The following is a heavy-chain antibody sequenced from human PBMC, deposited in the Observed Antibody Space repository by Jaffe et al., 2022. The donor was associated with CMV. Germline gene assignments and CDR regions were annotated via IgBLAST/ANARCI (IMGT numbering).Heavy chain of an antibody. D-gene: IGHD4-17*01. V-gene: IGHV3-64*07. CDR2: IGNNGDNT. Sequence: EVQLVESGGGLVQPGGSLRLSCAASGFIFRNYAMHWVRQAPGKGLEYVSSIGNNGDNTHYADSVKGRFTISRDNSKNTLYFEMGSLRTEDMALYYCARDGPTGFTFDVWGQGTMVTVSS. CDR3: ARDGPTGFTFDV. J-gene: IGHJ3*01. CDR1: GFIFRNYA.